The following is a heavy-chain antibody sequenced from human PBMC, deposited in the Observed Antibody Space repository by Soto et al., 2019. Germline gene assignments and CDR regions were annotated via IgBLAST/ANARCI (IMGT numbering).Heavy chain of an antibody. CDR1: GFTFSNYA. D-gene: IGHD1-26*01. Sequence: PGGSLRLSCAASGFTFSNYAISWVRQAPGKGLEWVSSISGSGGSTYYADSVKGRFTISRGNSKNTLYLQMNSLRAEDTAVYYCATYSGNYERYGVYYGMDVWGQGTTVTVSS. CDR2: ISGSGGST. V-gene: IGHV3-23*01. CDR3: ATYSGNYERYGVYYGMDV. J-gene: IGHJ6*02.